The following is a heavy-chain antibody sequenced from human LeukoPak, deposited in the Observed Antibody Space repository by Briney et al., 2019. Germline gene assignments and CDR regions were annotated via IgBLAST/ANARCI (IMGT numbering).Heavy chain of an antibody. D-gene: IGHD3-3*01. V-gene: IGHV3-21*01. Sequence: PGGSLRLSCAASGFTFSNHWMIWVRQAPGKGLEWVSYFSTSGSYIHYADSVKGRFTISRDDAKNSLYLQLDSLTVEDTAVYFCARGNYDFAYDPWGQGTLVTVSS. CDR3: ARGNYDFAYDP. CDR1: GFTFSNHW. CDR2: FSTSGSYI. J-gene: IGHJ5*02.